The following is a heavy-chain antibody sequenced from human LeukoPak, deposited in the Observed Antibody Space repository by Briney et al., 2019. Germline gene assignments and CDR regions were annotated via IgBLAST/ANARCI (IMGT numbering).Heavy chain of an antibody. D-gene: IGHD3-22*01. CDR2: ISSSSSCI. CDR3: ARDLGQYYDTSDNWFDP. J-gene: IGHJ5*02. Sequence: GGSLRLSCAASGFTFSSYSMNWVRQAPGKGLEWVSSISSSSSCIYYADSVKGRFTISRDNAKNSLYLQMNSLRAEDTAVYYCARDLGQYYDTSDNWFDPWGQGTLVTVSS. V-gene: IGHV3-21*01. CDR1: GFTFSSYS.